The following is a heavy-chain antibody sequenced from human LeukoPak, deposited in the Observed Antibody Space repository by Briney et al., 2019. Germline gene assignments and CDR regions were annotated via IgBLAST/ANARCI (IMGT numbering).Heavy chain of an antibody. D-gene: IGHD3-10*01. Sequence: KSSETLSLTCTVSGGSISSYYWSWIRQPPGKGLEWIGYIYYSGSTNYNPSLKSRVTISVDTSKNQFSLKLSSVTAADTAVYYCARGVDPLLWFGESHIHFDYWGQGTLVTVCS. CDR1: GGSISSYY. CDR3: ARGVDPLLWFGESHIHFDY. J-gene: IGHJ4*02. CDR2: IYYSGST. V-gene: IGHV4-59*01.